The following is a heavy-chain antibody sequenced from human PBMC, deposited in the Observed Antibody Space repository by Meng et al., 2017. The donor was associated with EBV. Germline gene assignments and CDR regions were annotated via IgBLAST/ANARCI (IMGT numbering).Heavy chain of an antibody. J-gene: IGHJ4*02. CDR1: GGPFRNYG. CDR2: FLPTLGAP. Sequence: HVQVVPSAAEVKKPGSSVKVFCKASGGPFRNYGIRWGRQAPGQGLEWLGRFLPTLGAPNYAQKFHGRVSITADESTSTPYMDLSSLRSEDTAVYYCASESGRGYTPDYWGQGTLVTVSS. D-gene: IGHD3-10*01. CDR3: ASESGRGYTPDY. V-gene: IGHV1-69*18.